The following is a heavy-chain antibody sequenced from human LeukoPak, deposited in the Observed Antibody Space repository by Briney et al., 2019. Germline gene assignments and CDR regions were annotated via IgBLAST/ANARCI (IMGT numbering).Heavy chain of an antibody. CDR1: GGTFSSYA. V-gene: IGHV1-69*05. CDR3: ARVANRYSSSQAHFDY. CDR2: IIPIFGTA. J-gene: IGHJ4*02. Sequence: GASVKVSCKASGGTFSSYAISWVRQAPGQGLEWMGGIIPIFGTANYAQKFQGRVTITTDESTSTAYMELSSLRSEDTAVYYCARVANRYSSSQAHFDYWGQGTLVTVSS. D-gene: IGHD6-6*01.